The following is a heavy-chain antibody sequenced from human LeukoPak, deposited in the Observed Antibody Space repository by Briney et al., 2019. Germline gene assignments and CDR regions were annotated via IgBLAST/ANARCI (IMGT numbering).Heavy chain of an antibody. Sequence: PSETLSLTCSVSGGSVNTYYWSWIRQSAGKGLEWIGRISITEGTDYNPSLKSRVSMSVGASKSQVSLKLGSVTAADTAVYYCARLRRDINDWYADDCWGQGTLVTVSS. D-gene: IGHD6-19*01. CDR2: ISITEGT. CDR3: ARLRRDINDWYADDC. J-gene: IGHJ4*02. CDR1: GGSVNTYY. V-gene: IGHV4-4*07.